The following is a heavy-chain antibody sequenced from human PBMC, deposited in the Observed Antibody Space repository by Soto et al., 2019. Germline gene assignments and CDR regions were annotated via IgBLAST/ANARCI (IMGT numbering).Heavy chain of an antibody. Sequence: ASVKVSCKASGSTFTRYGISWVRQAPGQGLEWMGWISAYNGNTNYAQKLQGRVTMTTDTSTSTAYMELRSLRSDDTAVYYCARDRKYSSGPHQPSYFQHWGQGTLVTVSS. CDR1: GSTFTRYG. CDR3: ARDRKYSSGPHQPSYFQH. CDR2: ISAYNGNT. D-gene: IGHD6-19*01. J-gene: IGHJ1*01. V-gene: IGHV1-18*01.